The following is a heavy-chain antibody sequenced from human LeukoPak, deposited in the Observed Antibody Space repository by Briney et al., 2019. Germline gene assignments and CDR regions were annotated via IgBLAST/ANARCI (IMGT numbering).Heavy chain of an antibody. CDR3: ARHSDTATAQPPFDY. CDR2: IYYSGST. CDR1: GGSISSYY. Sequence: SETLSLTCTVSGGSISSYYWSWIRQPPGKGLEWIGSIYYSGSTNYNPSLKNRVTISVDTSKNQFSLKLNSVTAADTAVYYCARHSDTATAQPPFDYWGQGTLVTVSS. V-gene: IGHV4-59*01. D-gene: IGHD5-18*01. J-gene: IGHJ4*02.